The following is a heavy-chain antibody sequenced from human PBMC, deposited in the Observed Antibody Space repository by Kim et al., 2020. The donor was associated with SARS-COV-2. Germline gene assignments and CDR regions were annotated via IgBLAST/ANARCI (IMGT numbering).Heavy chain of an antibody. CDR3: VKDGPGYYYDSSGFGD. J-gene: IGHJ4*02. V-gene: IGHV3-64D*06. Sequence: GGSLRLSCSASGFTFSSYAMHWVRQAPGKGLEYVSAISSNGGSTYYADSVKGRFTISRDNSKNTLYLQMSSLRAEDTAVYYCVKDGPGYYYDSSGFGDWGQGTLVTVSS. CDR2: ISSNGGST. D-gene: IGHD3-22*01. CDR1: GFTFSSYA.